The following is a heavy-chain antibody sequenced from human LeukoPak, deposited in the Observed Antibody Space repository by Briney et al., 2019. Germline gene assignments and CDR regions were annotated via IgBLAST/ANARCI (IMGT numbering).Heavy chain of an antibody. CDR3: ARGSMPKPYYFDY. V-gene: IGHV4-30-2*01. CDR2: IYHSGST. D-gene: IGHD1-26*01. CDR1: GGSISSGGYS. Sequence: SETLSLTCAVSGGSISSGGYSWSWVRQPPGKGLEWIGYIYHSGSTYYDPSLKSRVTISVDRSKNQFSLKLSSVTAADTAVYYCARGSMPKPYYFDYWGQGTLVTVSS. J-gene: IGHJ4*02.